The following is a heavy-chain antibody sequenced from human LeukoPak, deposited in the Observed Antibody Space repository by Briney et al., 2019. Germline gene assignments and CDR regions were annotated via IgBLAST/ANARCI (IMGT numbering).Heavy chain of an antibody. V-gene: IGHV3-30*02. Sequence: PGGSLRLSCVVSGFTFSGYGIHWVRQAPGKGLEWVAYIRYDGSSKYYADSVKGRFTISRDNSKNTLYLQMNSLRAEDTAVYYCAKDQGLGIAGGFYFDYWGQGTLVTVSS. CDR2: IRYDGSSK. J-gene: IGHJ4*02. D-gene: IGHD1-14*01. CDR1: GFTFSGYG. CDR3: AKDQGLGIAGGFYFDY.